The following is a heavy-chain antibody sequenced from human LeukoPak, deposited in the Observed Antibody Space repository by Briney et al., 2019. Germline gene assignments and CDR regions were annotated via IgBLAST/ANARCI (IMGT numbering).Heavy chain of an antibody. CDR3: ARPRYDFWSGYYRDYYYGMDV. D-gene: IGHD3-3*01. CDR2: ISYDGSNK. CDR1: GFTSSSYA. V-gene: IGHV3-30-3*01. J-gene: IGHJ6*02. Sequence: GGSLRLSCAASGFTSSSYAMHWVRQAPGKGLEWVAVISYDGSNKYYADSVKGRFTISRDNSKNTLYLQMNSLRAEDTAVYYCARPRYDFWSGYYRDYYYGMDVWGQGTTVTVSS.